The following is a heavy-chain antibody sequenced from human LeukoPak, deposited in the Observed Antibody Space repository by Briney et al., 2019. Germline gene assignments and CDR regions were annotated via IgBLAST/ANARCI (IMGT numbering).Heavy chain of an antibody. CDR3: SRGRRSPDS. D-gene: IGHD5-24*01. J-gene: IGHJ5*01. CDR1: GFTFSSYA. Sequence: SGGSLRLSCVASGFTFSSYAMSWFRQAPGKGLEWVGFIRSKAYGGTTEYAASLKGRITISRDDSKTIAYLQMSSLKTEDTAVYYCSRGRRSPDSWGQGTLVTVSS. V-gene: IGHV3-49*03. CDR2: IRSKAYGGTT.